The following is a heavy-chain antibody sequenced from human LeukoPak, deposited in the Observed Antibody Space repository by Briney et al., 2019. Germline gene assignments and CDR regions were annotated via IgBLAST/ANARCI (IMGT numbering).Heavy chain of an antibody. CDR1: GFTFTSSA. D-gene: IGHD2-15*01. V-gene: IGHV1-58*01. J-gene: IGHJ5*02. CDR2: IVVGSGNT. CDR3: ARDLVRIAHSNWFDP. Sequence: GASVKVSCKASGFTFTSSAVQWVRQARGQRLEWIGWIVVGSGNTNYAQKFQERVTITRDMSTSTAYMELSSLRSEDTAVYYCARDLVRIAHSNWFDPWGQGTLVTVSS.